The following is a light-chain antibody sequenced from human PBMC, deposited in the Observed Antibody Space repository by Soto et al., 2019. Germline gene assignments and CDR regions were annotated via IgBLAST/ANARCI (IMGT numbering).Light chain of an antibody. Sequence: DIQMTQSPSTLSASVGDRVTITCRASQSISSWLAWYQQKPGKAPKLLIYKASNLESGVPSRFSGSGSEPEFTLTISSLQPDDFATYYCQQYNTYSTFGQGTKVDI. CDR2: KAS. CDR3: QQYNTYST. CDR1: QSISSW. J-gene: IGKJ1*01. V-gene: IGKV1-5*03.